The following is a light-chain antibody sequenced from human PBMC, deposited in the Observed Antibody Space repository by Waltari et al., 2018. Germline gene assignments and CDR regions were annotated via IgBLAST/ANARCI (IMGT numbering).Light chain of an antibody. J-gene: IGLJ2*01. CDR1: SNDVGAYNY. V-gene: IGLV2-11*01. Sequence: QSALTQPRSVSGSPGQSVTISCTGTSNDVGAYNYVPWYQQHPGKAPKVIISDVSKRSSGVPERFSASKSGNTASLTISGLQSDDEADYYCYSYAGTYTRLFGGGTRLTVL. CDR2: DVS. CDR3: YSYAGTYTRL.